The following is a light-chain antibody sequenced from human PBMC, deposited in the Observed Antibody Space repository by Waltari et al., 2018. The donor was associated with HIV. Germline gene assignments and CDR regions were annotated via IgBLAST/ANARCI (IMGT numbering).Light chain of an antibody. J-gene: IGLJ3*02. V-gene: IGLV3-19*01. Sequence: SSELTQDPAVSVALGQTVTITCQGDSLRSYYASWYQQKPRQAPILVICDKNHRPSGIPDRFSGSSSGNTASLTITGAQAEDEADYYCNSRDSSGNHWVFGGGTKLTVL. CDR1: SLRSYY. CDR3: NSRDSSGNHWV. CDR2: DKN.